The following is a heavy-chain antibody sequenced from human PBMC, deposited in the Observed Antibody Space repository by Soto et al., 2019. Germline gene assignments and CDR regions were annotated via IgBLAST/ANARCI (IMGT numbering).Heavy chain of an antibody. V-gene: IGHV3-7*05. J-gene: IGHJ4*02. D-gene: IGHD1-7*01. Sequence: GGSLRLGCAASGFDVTNSWMSGIRQAPGKGLEWVANIKGDVSEKYSVDSVKGRFTISRDNAENSLYLQMNSLRAEDTAVYYSVKGGTNFAYWGQGILVTVSS. CDR1: GFDVTNSW. CDR3: VKGGTNFAY. CDR2: IKGDVSEK.